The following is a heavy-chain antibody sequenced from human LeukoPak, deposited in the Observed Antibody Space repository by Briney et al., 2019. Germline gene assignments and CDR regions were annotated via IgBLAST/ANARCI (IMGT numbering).Heavy chain of an antibody. CDR3: ARRLGWYGSGWYYFDY. V-gene: IGHV3-30*02. CDR1: GFTFSSYG. CDR2: IRYDGSNK. J-gene: IGHJ4*02. D-gene: IGHD6-19*01. Sequence: GGSLRLSCAASGFTFSSYGMHWVRQAPGKGLEWVAFIRYDGSNKYYADSVKGRFTISRDSSKNTLYLQMNSLRAEDTAVYYCARRLGWYGSGWYYFDYWGQGTLVTVSS.